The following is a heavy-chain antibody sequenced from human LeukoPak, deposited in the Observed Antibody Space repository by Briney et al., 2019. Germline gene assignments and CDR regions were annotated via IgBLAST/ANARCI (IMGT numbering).Heavy chain of an antibody. CDR2: IKTDGSST. D-gene: IGHD2-2*01. J-gene: IGHJ3*02. CDR1: GFTFSRHY. CDR3: ARDRDCSSTSCYVEDDAFDI. V-gene: IGHV3-74*01. Sequence: GGSLRLSCAASGFTFSRHYMHWVRQAPGKGLVWVSRIKTDGSSTIYADSVKGRFTISRDNAKNSLYLQMNSLRAEDTAVYYCARDRDCSSTSCYVEDDAFDIWGQGTMVTVSS.